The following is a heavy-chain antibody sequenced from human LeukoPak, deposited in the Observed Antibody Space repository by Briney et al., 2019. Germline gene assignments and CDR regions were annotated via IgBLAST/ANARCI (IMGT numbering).Heavy chain of an antibody. CDR3: AKGSIVVVPAAYYGMDV. D-gene: IGHD2-2*01. V-gene: IGHV3-23*01. CDR2: ISGSGGST. J-gene: IGHJ6*02. CDR1: GFTFSSYA. Sequence: PGGSLRLSCAASGFTFSSYAMSWVRQAPGKGLEWVSAISGSGGSTYYADSVKGRFTISRDNSKNTLYLQMNSLRAEDTAVYYCAKGSIVVVPAAYYGMDVWGQGTTVTVSS.